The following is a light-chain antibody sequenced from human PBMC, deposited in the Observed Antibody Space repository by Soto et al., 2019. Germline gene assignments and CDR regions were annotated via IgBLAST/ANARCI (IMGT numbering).Light chain of an antibody. J-gene: IGLJ1*01. Sequence: QSALTQPPSASGSPGQSVTISCTGTSSDVGGYNYVSWYQQHPGKAPKVMIYEVSKRPSGVSDRFSGAKSGNTASLTVSGLQAEDEADYYCSSYAGSNNFVFGTGTKLTVL. CDR3: SSYAGSNNFV. CDR2: EVS. CDR1: SSDVGGYNY. V-gene: IGLV2-8*01.